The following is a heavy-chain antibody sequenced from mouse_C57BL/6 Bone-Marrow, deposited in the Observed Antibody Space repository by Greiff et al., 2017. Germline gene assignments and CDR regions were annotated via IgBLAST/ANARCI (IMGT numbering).Heavy chain of an antibody. CDR2: ISYDGSN. V-gene: IGHV3-6*01. D-gene: IGHD1-1*01. CDR1: GYSITSGYY. CDR3: ARDRDYGSSSWFAY. J-gene: IGHJ3*01. Sequence: ESGPGLVKPSQSLSLTCSVTGYSITSGYYWNWIRQFPGNKLEWMGYISYDGSNNYNPSLKNRISITRDTSKNQFFLKLNSVTTEDTATYYCARDRDYGSSSWFAYWGQGTLVTVSA.